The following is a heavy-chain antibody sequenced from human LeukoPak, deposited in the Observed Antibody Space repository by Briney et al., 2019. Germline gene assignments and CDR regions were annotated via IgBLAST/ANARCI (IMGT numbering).Heavy chain of an antibody. CDR1: GFTFSSYG. V-gene: IGHV3-30*18. CDR3: AKEYSSGSYFDY. Sequence: GRSLRLSCAASGFTFSSYGMHWVRKAPGKGLEWVAVISYDGSNKYYADSVKGRFTISRDNSKNTLYLQMNSLRAEDTAVYYCAKEYSSGSYFDYWGQGTLVTVSS. J-gene: IGHJ4*02. D-gene: IGHD1-26*01. CDR2: ISYDGSNK.